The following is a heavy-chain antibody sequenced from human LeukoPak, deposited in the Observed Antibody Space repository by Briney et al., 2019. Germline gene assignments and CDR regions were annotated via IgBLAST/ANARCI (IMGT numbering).Heavy chain of an antibody. CDR3: ARDPSSLRDSFDY. J-gene: IGHJ4*02. CDR1: GFTISSFW. CDR2: INSDGSLT. Sequence: PGGSLRLSCGASGFTISSFWMHWVRQAPGKGLVWVSRINSDGSLTMYADSVKGRFTISRDNAKNTLYLRMNSLRAEDTAVYYCARDPSSLRDSFDYWGQGTLVTVSS. V-gene: IGHV3-74*03.